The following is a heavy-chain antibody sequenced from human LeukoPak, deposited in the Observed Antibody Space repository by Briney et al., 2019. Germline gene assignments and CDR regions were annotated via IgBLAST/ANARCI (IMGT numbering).Heavy chain of an antibody. Sequence: SVKVSCKASGGTFSSYAISWVRQAPGQGLEWMGRIIPIFGTANYAQKFQGRVTITTDESTSTAYMELSSLRSEDTAVYYCAREYSSSSYYYYYMDVWGQGTMVTVSS. CDR3: AREYSSSSYYYYYMDV. CDR1: GGTFSSYA. D-gene: IGHD6-6*01. V-gene: IGHV1-69*05. J-gene: IGHJ6*03. CDR2: IIPIFGTA.